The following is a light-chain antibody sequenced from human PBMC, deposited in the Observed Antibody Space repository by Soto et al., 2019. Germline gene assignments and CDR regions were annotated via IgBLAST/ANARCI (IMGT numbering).Light chain of an antibody. CDR1: QSVSSY. V-gene: IGKV3-11*01. J-gene: IGKJ3*01. CDR3: QQRRLWPFT. CDR2: DAS. Sequence: EIVLMQSPATLSLSPGERATLSCRASQSVSSYLAWYQQKPGQAPRLLIYDASNRATGIPARFSGSGSGTDFSLTISSLEPGDVAVYYCQQRRLWPFTFGPGTKVDIK.